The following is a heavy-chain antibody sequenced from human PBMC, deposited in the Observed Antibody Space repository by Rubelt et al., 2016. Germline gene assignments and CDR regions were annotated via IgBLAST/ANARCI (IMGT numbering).Heavy chain of an antibody. Sequence: QVQLVQSGAEVKKPGASVKVSCKASGYTFTGYYMHWVRQAPGQGLEWMGWINPHSGGTNYAQKVKGRVTMNRDTSISTAYMELSRLRSDDTAVYYCARFAIGGHSSGYLFDYWGQGTLVTVSS. D-gene: IGHD3-22*01. CDR1: GYTFTGYY. CDR2: INPHSGGT. J-gene: IGHJ4*02. V-gene: IGHV1-2*02. CDR3: ARFAIGGHSSGYLFDY.